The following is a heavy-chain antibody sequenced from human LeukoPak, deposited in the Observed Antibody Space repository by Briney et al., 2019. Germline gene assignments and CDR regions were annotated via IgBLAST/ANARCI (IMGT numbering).Heavy chain of an antibody. CDR1: GYTFTSYG. D-gene: IGHD3-3*01. J-gene: IGHJ5*02. V-gene: IGHV1-18*01. CDR3: ARAGETIFGAPNWFDP. CDR2: ISAYNGNT. Sequence: ASVKVSCKASGYTFTSYGISWVRQAPGQGLEWMGWISAYNGNTNYAQKLQGRVTMTTDTSTSTAYMELRSLRSDYTAVYYCARAGETIFGAPNWFDPWGQGTLVTVSS.